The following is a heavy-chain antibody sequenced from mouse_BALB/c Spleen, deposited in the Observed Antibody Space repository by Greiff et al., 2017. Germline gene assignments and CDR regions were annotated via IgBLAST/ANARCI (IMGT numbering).Heavy chain of an antibody. V-gene: IGHV1-4*02. CDR3: AREGSDWATDY. D-gene: IGHD4-1*01. Sequence: QVQLQQSAAELARPGASVTMSCKASGYTFTSYTMHWVKQRPGQGLEWIGYINPSSGYTEYNQKFKDKTTLTADKSSSTAYMQLSSLTSEDSAVYYCAREGSDWATDYWGQGTTLTVSS. J-gene: IGHJ2*01. CDR2: INPSSGYT. CDR1: GYTFTSYT.